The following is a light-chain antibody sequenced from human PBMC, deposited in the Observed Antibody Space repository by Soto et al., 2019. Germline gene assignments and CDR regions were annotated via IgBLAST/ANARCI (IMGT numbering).Light chain of an antibody. CDR3: CSYTTSNTRQIV. J-gene: IGLJ1*01. V-gene: IGLV2-14*01. CDR1: SSDGGGYKC. Sequence: QSLLTQPASVSGAPGQSITISCTGTSSDGGGYKCFSWYQQHPGKAPQFMIYDVNNPPPGGSNRFFCSKACKQASLNLFWLQVEDEANYYCCSYTTSNTRQIVFGTGTKVTVL. CDR2: DVN.